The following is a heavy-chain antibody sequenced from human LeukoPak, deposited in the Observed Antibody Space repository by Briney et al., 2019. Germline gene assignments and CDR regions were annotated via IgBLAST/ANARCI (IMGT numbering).Heavy chain of an antibody. Sequence: SETLSLTCTVSGGSISSYYWSWIRQPPGKGLEWIGYIYYSGSTNYNPSLKSRVTISVDTSKNQFSLKLSSVTAADTAVYYCARVRGYSYGLDYWGQGTLVTVSS. CDR2: IYYSGST. CDR1: GGSISSYY. CDR3: ARVRGYSYGLDY. D-gene: IGHD5-18*01. V-gene: IGHV4-59*01. J-gene: IGHJ4*02.